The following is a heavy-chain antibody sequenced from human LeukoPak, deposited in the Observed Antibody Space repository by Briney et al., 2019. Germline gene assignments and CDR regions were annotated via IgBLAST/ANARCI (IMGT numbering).Heavy chain of an antibody. CDR3: ARSVVLYYFDY. V-gene: IGHV4-59*01. D-gene: IGHD2-2*01. CDR1: GDSMSNYY. J-gene: IGHJ4*02. Sequence: PSETLSLTCTVSGDSMSNYYWSWIRQPPGNGLEWIGYIYYSGSTSYNPSLKSRVTISEDTSKNQFSLKLSSVTAADAAVYYCARSVVLYYFDYWGQGTLVTVSS. CDR2: IYYSGST.